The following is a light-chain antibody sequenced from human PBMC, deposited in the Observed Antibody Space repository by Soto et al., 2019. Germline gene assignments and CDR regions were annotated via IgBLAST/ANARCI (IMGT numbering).Light chain of an antibody. CDR3: QQCYMGWT. V-gene: IGKV1-5*01. CDR1: QSISRW. CDR2: DAS. J-gene: IGKJ1*01. Sequence: DIQMTQSPSTLSASVRDRVTNTCRASQSISRWLAWYQHQPGKAPKLLIYDASTLESGVPSRFSGTGPGTEFTFSITSLQPEDFGTYYCQQCYMGWTFGQGTKVDIK.